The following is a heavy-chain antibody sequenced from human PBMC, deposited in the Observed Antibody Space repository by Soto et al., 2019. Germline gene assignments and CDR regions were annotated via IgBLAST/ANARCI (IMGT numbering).Heavy chain of an antibody. CDR2: IIPIFGTA. CDR3: ARDRRYCSGGSCGLDP. Sequence: SVKVSCTASGGTFGSYAISWVRHAPGQGLEWMGGIIPIFGTANYAQKFQGRVTITADESTSTAYMELSSLRSEDTAVYYCARDRRYCSGGSCGLDPWGQGTLVTVSS. J-gene: IGHJ5*02. D-gene: IGHD2-15*01. V-gene: IGHV1-69*13. CDR1: GGTFGSYA.